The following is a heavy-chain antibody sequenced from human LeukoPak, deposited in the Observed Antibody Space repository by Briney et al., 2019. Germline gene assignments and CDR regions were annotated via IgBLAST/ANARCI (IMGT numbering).Heavy chain of an antibody. CDR3: ARMGAIGWYFDL. J-gene: IGHJ2*01. D-gene: IGHD1-26*01. Sequence: PSETLSLTCTVSGGSISGSSYYWGWIRQPPGKGLEWIGSIYYSGSTYYNPSLKSRVTISVDTSKNQFSLKLNSVTATDTAVYYCARMGAIGWYFDLWGRGTQVTVSS. CDR1: GGSISGSSYY. V-gene: IGHV4-39*01. CDR2: IYYSGST.